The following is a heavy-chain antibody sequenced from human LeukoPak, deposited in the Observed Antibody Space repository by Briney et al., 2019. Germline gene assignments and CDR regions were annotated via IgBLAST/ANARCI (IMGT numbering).Heavy chain of an antibody. Sequence: SGGSLRLSCAASGSGFTINNYWMHWVRQAPGKGLVWVSRINADGSTTSYADSVRGRFTISRDNAKNTLYLQMNSLRAEDTAVYYCATLISGWSLYWGQGTLATVSS. CDR2: INADGSTT. J-gene: IGHJ4*02. D-gene: IGHD6-19*01. CDR1: GSGFTINNYW. CDR3: ATLISGWSLY. V-gene: IGHV3-74*01.